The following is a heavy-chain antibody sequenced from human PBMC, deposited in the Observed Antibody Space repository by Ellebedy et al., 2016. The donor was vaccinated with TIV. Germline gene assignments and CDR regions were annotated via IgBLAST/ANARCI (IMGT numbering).Heavy chain of an antibody. D-gene: IGHD6-19*01. J-gene: IGHJ3*02. CDR2: INPSGDST. CDR3: AKGGGSGWSHAFDI. CDR1: GNTFTNYY. V-gene: IGHV1-46*01. Sequence: ASVKVSCKASGNTFTNYYMHWVRQAPGQGLQWMGLINPSGDSTSYAQQFQGRVTMTRDTSTSAVYMELSSLRSEDTAIYYCAKGGGSGWSHAFDIWGQGTMVTISS.